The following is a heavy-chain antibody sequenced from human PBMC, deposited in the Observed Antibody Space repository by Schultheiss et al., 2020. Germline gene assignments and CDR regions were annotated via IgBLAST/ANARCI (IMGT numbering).Heavy chain of an antibody. V-gene: IGHV3-23*01. D-gene: IGHD3-10*01. CDR2: ISSNGGST. CDR3: AKGSLMYYYALGILDY. Sequence: GGSLRLSCAASGFTFSSYAMSWVRQAPGKGLEYVSAISSNGGSTYYADSVKGRFTISRDNAKNSLYLQMNSLRAEDTAVYYCAKGSLMYYYALGILDYWGQGTLVTVSS. CDR1: GFTFSSYA. J-gene: IGHJ4*02.